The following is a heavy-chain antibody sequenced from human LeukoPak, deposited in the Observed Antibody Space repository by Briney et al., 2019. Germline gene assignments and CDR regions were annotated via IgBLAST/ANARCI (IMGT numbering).Heavy chain of an antibody. CDR1: GFTFSNAW. CDR2: IKSKADGGTT. V-gene: IGHV3-15*01. Sequence: GSLRLSCAASGFTFSNAWMSWARQAPGKGLEWVGCIKSKADGGTTDYAAPEKGRFTISRHDPKNTLYPQMNSLKTEDTAVYYCTTAPIAAPRSPWGQETLVTVSS. J-gene: IGHJ5*02. CDR3: TTAPIAAPRSP. D-gene: IGHD6-6*01.